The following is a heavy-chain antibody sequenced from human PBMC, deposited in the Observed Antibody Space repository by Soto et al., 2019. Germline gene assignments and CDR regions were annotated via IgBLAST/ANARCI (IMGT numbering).Heavy chain of an antibody. CDR1: GGSISNGDXX. CDR2: IYYSGST. CDR3: ASVTXXXLYAFDY. J-gene: IGHJ4*02. D-gene: IGHD3-16*02. Sequence: SETLSLTXTXTGGSISNGDXXXAWLRQPPGKGLEWIGHIYYSGSTYYNPSRKSRVTISVDRSRNEFSLGLTSVTAADTAVYYCASVTXXXLYAFDYWGXGALVTVSS. V-gene: IGHV4-30-4*01.